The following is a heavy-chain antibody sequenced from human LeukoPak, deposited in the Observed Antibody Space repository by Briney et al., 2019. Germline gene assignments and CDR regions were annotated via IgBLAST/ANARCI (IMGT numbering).Heavy chain of an antibody. CDR3: ARAPGSGYAFDS. Sequence: ASVNVSCKASGYTFTGYYIHWVRQARGQGLEWMGWINPDSGGTKSAQKFQGRVTMTRDTSINTAYMELSRLASDDTAVYYCARAPGSGYAFDSWGQGTQVTVSS. V-gene: IGHV1-2*02. D-gene: IGHD5-12*01. CDR1: GYTFTGYY. CDR2: INPDSGGT. J-gene: IGHJ4*02.